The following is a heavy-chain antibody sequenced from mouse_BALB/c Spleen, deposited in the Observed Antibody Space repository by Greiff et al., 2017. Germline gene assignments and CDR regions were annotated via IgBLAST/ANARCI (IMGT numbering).Heavy chain of an antibody. CDR1: GFTFSSYA. CDR3: ARGRDYGLAWFAY. D-gene: IGHD1-1*02. Sequence: EVHLVESGGGLVKPGGSLKLSCAASGFTFSSYAMSWVRQTPEKRLEWVASISSGGSTYYPDSVKGRFTISRDNARNILYLQMSSLRSEDTAMYYCARGRDYGLAWFAYWGQGTLVTVSA. V-gene: IGHV5-6-5*01. CDR2: ISSGGST. J-gene: IGHJ3*01.